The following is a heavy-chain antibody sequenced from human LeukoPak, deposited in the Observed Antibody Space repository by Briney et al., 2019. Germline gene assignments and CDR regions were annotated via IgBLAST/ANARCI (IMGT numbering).Heavy chain of an antibody. CDR1: GFTFSSYA. Sequence: GGSLRLSCAASGFTFSSYAMSWVHQAPGKGLEWVSAISGSGGSTYYADSVKGRFTVSRDNSKNTLYLQMNSLRAEDTAVYYCAKAPNPTIFGVVPTPYYMDVWGKGTTVTVSS. D-gene: IGHD3-3*01. CDR3: AKAPNPTIFGVVPTPYYMDV. J-gene: IGHJ6*03. V-gene: IGHV3-23*01. CDR2: ISGSGGST.